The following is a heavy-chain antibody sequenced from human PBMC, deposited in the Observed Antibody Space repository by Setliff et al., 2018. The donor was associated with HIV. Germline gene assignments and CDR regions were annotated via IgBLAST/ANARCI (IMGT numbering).Heavy chain of an antibody. CDR3: VGGGTYAHWPKGDY. Sequence: GGSLRLSCAASGFSVSTSYMRWIRQAPGKGLEWVSFVHNTDTYYANSVKGRFTISRDKSKTMVFLRLNSLRPEDSATYYCVGGGTYAHWPKGDYWGQGTLVTVS. V-gene: IGHV3-53*01. J-gene: IGHJ4*02. D-gene: IGHD3-16*01. CDR2: VHNTDT. CDR1: GFSVSTSY.